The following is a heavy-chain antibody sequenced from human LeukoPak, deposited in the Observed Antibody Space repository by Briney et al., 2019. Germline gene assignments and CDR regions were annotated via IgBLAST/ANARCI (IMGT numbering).Heavy chain of an antibody. V-gene: IGHV3-30*18. D-gene: IGHD6-19*01. CDR2: ISYDGSNK. CDR1: GFTFSSYG. J-gene: IGHJ4*02. Sequence: GGSLRLSCAASGFTFSSYGMHWVRQAPGKGLEWVAVISYDGSNKYYADSVKGRFTISRDNSKNTLYLQMNSLRAEDAAVYYCAKETRVYSSGTDYWGQGTLVTVSS. CDR3: AKETRVYSSGTDY.